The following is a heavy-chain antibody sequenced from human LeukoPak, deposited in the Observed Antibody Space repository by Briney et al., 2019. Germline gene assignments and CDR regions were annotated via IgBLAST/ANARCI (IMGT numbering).Heavy chain of an antibody. CDR3: ARHRGGWYRWFDP. D-gene: IGHD6-19*01. V-gene: IGHV4-39*01. J-gene: IGHJ5*02. CDR1: GGSISSRTYY. Sequence: SETLSLTCTVSGGSISSRTYYWSWIRQPPGKGLEWIGEINHSGSTNYNPSLKSRVTISVDTSKNQFSLKLSSVTAADTAVYYCARHRGGWYRWFDPWGQGTLVTVSS. CDR2: INHSGST.